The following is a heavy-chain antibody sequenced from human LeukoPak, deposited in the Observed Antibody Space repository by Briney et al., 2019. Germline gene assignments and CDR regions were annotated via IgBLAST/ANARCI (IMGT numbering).Heavy chain of an antibody. CDR2: IKSKTDGGTT. J-gene: IGHJ6*02. D-gene: IGHD4-23*01. CDR1: GFTFSNAW. Sequence: GGSLRLSCAASGFTFSNAWMSWVRQAPGKGLEWVGRIKSKTDGGTTDYAAPVKGRFTISRDDSKNTLYLQMNSLKTEDTAVYYCTTKTTVARYGKDVWGQGTTVTVSS. V-gene: IGHV3-15*01. CDR3: TTKTTVARYGKDV.